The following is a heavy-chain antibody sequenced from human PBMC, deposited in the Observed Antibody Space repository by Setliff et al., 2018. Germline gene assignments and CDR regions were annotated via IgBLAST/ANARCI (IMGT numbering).Heavy chain of an antibody. V-gene: IGHV3-21*04. CDR1: GFTFSTYS. CDR2: ISPSSSHI. CDR3: ARDPTWGAFDI. Sequence: GSLRLSCAASGFTFSTYSLIWVRQAPGTGLEWVSSISPSSSHIYYADSAEGRFTISRDNAKNSLYLQMNSLRVEDTAVYYCARDPTWGAFDIWGHGTMVTVSS. D-gene: IGHD7-27*01. J-gene: IGHJ3*02.